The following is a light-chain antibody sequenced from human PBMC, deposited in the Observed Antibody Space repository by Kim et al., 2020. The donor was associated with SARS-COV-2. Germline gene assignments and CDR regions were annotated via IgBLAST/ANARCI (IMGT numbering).Light chain of an antibody. CDR1: QSVSSN. CDR3: KQYNNWPWT. V-gene: IGKV3-15*01. J-gene: IGKJ1*01. Sequence: EIVMTQSPATLSVSPGERATLSCRASQSVSSNLAWSQQKPGQAPRLLIYGASTRATGIPARFSGSGSGTEFTLTISSLQSEDFAVYYCKQYNNWPWTFGQGTKVDIK. CDR2: GAS.